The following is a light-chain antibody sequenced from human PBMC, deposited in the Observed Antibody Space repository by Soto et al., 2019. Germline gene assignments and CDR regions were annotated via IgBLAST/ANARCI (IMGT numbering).Light chain of an antibody. Sequence: EIVLTQSPGTLSLSPGERATLSCRTSQSVSSYLAWYQQKPGQAPRLLIYDASKRAPGIPARFSGSGSGTDFTLTISSLEPEDSAAYYCQQRHMWPITFGQGTRLEI. CDR1: QSVSSY. J-gene: IGKJ5*01. V-gene: IGKV3-11*01. CDR3: QQRHMWPIT. CDR2: DAS.